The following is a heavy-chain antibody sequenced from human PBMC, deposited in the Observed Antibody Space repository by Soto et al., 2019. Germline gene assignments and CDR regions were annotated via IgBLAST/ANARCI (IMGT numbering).Heavy chain of an antibody. CDR3: AKGKTPFTIRPRLCFDY. D-gene: IGHD3-3*01. CDR1: GFTFSSYA. CDR2: TSGSGGST. V-gene: IGHV3-23*01. Sequence: PGGSLRLSCAASGFTFSSYAMSWVRQAPGKGLEWVSATSGSGGSTYYADSVKGRFTISRDNSKNTLYLQMNSLRAEDTAVYYCAKGKTPFTIRPRLCFDYWGQGTLVTVSS. J-gene: IGHJ4*02.